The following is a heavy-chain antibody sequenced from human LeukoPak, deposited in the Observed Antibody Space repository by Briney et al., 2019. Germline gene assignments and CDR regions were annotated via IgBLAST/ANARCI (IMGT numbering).Heavy chain of an antibody. CDR1: GGSISSYY. V-gene: IGHV4-59*01. CDR3: ARLTYDYYGSGSYSWWIDT. CDR2: IHHSGST. Sequence: ETLSLTCTVSGGSISSYYWTWIRQPPGKGLEYIGYIHHSGSTSYSPSLTGRVTISVDTSKTYLSLKLSSVTAADTAVYYCARLTYDYYGSGSYSWWIDTWGQGTLVIVSS. D-gene: IGHD3-10*01. J-gene: IGHJ5*02.